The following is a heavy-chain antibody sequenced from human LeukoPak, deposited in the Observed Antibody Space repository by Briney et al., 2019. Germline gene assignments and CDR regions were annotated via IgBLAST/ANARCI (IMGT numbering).Heavy chain of an antibody. J-gene: IGHJ6*02. V-gene: IGHV3-64*01. CDR2: ISSNGGST. CDR3: ARVTSEDGMDV. Sequence: PGGSLRLSCAASGFTFSSYAMHWVRQAPGKGLEYVSAISSNGGSTYYANSVKGRFTISRDNSKNTLYLQMGSLRAEDMAVYYCARVTSEDGMDVWGQGTTVTVSS. CDR1: GFTFSSYA.